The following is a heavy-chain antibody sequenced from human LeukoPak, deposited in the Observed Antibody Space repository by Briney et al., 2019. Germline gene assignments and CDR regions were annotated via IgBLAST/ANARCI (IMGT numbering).Heavy chain of an antibody. CDR2: ISYDGSNK. D-gene: IGHD1-26*01. CDR3: AKDLRWEPEAFDI. CDR1: GFTFSSYA. V-gene: IGHV3-30-3*01. J-gene: IGHJ3*02. Sequence: PGGSLRLSCAASGFTFSSYAMHWVRQAPGKGLEWVAVISYDGSNKYYADSVKGRFTISRDNSKNTLYLQMNSLRAEDTALHYCAKDLRWEPEAFDIWGQGTMVTVSS.